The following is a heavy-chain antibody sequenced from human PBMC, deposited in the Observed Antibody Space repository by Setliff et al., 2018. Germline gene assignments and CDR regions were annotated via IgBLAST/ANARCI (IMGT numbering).Heavy chain of an antibody. CDR3: SRLVRYCTSTSCQGASGAEF. CDR1: GYTFSNSG. V-gene: IGHV1-18*01. CDR2: ISAYTGNT. J-gene: IGHJ4*02. D-gene: IGHD2-2*01. Sequence: ASVKVSCKASGYTFSNSGITWVRQAPGQGLEWMGWISAYTGNTKYAQKPQGRVTMTTDTSTSTAYLELRSLTSDDTAVYYCSRLVRYCTSTSCQGASGAEFWGQGTLVTVSS.